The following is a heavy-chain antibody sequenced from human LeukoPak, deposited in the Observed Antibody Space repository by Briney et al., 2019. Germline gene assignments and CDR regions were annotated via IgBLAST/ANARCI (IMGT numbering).Heavy chain of an antibody. Sequence: GASVKVSCKASGYTFTGYYMHWVRQAPGQGLEWMGWINPNSGGTNYAQKFQGRVTMTRDTSISTAYMELSRLRSDDTAVYYCAREQTVRYCSGGSCYENDYWGQGTLVTVSS. D-gene: IGHD2-15*01. CDR2: INPNSGGT. CDR1: GYTFTGYY. CDR3: AREQTVRYCSGGSCYENDY. V-gene: IGHV1-2*02. J-gene: IGHJ4*02.